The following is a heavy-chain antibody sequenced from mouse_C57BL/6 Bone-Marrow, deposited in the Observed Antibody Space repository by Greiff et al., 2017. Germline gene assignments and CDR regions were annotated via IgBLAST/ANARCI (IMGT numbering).Heavy chain of an antibody. CDR3: ARRGDGYRPFAMDY. Sequence: QVQLKESGAELVRPGTSVKMSCKASGYTFTNYWIGWAKQSHGHGLEWIGDIYPGGGDTNYNEKFKGKATLTADKSSSTAYMQVSSLTSEDSAIYYCARRGDGYRPFAMDYWGQGTSVTVSS. CDR2: IYPGGGDT. J-gene: IGHJ4*01. CDR1: GYTFTNYW. V-gene: IGHV1-63*01. D-gene: IGHD2-3*01.